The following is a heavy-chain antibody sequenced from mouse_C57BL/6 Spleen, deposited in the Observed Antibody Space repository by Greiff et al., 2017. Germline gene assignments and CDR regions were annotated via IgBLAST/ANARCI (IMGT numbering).Heavy chain of an antibody. Sequence: VQLQQSGAELVKPGASVKMSCKASGYTFTTYPIEWMQQNHGKSLEWIGNFHPYNDDTKYNEKFKGKATLTVEKSSSTVYLELSRLTSDDSAVYDCARGYYGSRGYAIDYWGQGTSVTVSS. D-gene: IGHD1-1*01. CDR2: FHPYNDDT. CDR3: ARGYYGSRGYAIDY. CDR1: GYTFTTYP. J-gene: IGHJ4*01. V-gene: IGHV1-47*01.